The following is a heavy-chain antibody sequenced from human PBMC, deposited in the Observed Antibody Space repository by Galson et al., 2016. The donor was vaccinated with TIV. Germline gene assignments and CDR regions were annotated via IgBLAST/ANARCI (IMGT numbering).Heavy chain of an antibody. CDR1: GYNFASYW. CDR2: TYPGNSET. Sequence: QSGAEVKKAGESLKISCKGSGYNFASYWIGWVRQMSGKGLEWMGVTYPGNSETRYSPSFHGQVTISADKSIGTAFLQWGSLKASDTAVYYCARHSASAFPSHFDVWGQGTLVTVSS. D-gene: IGHD6-25*01. CDR3: ARHSASAFPSHFDV. J-gene: IGHJ4*02. V-gene: IGHV5-51*01.